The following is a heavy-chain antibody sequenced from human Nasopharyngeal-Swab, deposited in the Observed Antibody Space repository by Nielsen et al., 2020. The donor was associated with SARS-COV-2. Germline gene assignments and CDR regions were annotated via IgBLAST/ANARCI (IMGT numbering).Heavy chain of an antibody. Sequence: VRQAPGKGLEWVSSITSRGTYIYYADSAKGRFTISSDNAKQSVDLQMNDLRDEDTALYFCAGRSATSGTFDYWGQGTLVTVSS. V-gene: IGHV3-21*01. J-gene: IGHJ4*02. CDR2: ITSRGTYI. D-gene: IGHD3-10*01. CDR3: AGRSATSGTFDY.